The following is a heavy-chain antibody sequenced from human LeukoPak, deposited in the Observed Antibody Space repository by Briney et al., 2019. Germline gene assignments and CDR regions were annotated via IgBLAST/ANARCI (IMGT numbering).Heavy chain of an antibody. D-gene: IGHD1-1*01. V-gene: IGHV3-33*01. CDR2: IWYDGSNK. CDR3: ARDGPTYRDGLDV. Sequence: PGRSLRLSCAASGFTFSNYGMHWVRQAPGKGLEWLTFIWYDGSNKYYADSVKGRFTISRDNSKNTLYLQLNSLRAEDTAVYYCARDGPTYRDGLDVWGQGTTVTVSS. J-gene: IGHJ6*02. CDR1: GFTFSNYG.